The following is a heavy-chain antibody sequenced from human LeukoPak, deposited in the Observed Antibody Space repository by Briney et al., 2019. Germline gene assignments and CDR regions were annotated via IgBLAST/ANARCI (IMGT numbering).Heavy chain of an antibody. Sequence: GGSLRLSCVASGFTFSNHAMSWVRRAPGKGLEWVSAISDSGVSTYYADSVKGRFTISRDNSKNTLYLQMNSLRAEDTAVYYCAKAVSSWWHFDYWGQGTLVTVSS. V-gene: IGHV3-23*01. CDR3: AKAVSSWWHFDY. J-gene: IGHJ4*02. D-gene: IGHD6-13*01. CDR1: GFTFSNHA. CDR2: ISDSGVST.